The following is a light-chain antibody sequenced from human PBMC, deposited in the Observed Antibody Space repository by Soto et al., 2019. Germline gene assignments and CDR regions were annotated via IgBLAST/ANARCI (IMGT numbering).Light chain of an antibody. J-gene: IGLJ2*01. CDR1: TGTVTSGHY. Sequence: QAVVTQEPSLTVSPGGTVTLTCGSCTGTVTSGHYPYWFQQKPGQAPRILIYDTSNRHSWTPTRFSGSLLGGKAALTLSGAQPEDEADYYCFLSYTGGRVFGGGTKVTVL. V-gene: IGLV7-46*01. CDR2: DTS. CDR3: FLSYTGGRV.